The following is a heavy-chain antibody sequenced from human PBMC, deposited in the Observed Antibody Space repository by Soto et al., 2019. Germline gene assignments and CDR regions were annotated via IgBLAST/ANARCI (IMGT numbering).Heavy chain of an antibody. D-gene: IGHD5-12*01. J-gene: IGHJ4*02. CDR2: IIRIFHTP. CDR1: GGTFSSYA. Sequence: GASVKVSCKASGGTFSSYAFSWVRQAPGQGLEWMGGIIRIFHTPTYAQKFQGRVTITADESTSTAYTELITLRSDDTAVYYCVHRRDGYNSAFFDYWGQGTLVTVSS. V-gene: IGHV1-69*13. CDR3: VHRRDGYNSAFFDY.